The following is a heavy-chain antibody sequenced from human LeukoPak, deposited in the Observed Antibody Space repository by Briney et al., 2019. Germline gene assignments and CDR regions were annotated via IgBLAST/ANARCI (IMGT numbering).Heavy chain of an antibody. V-gene: IGHV3-53*01. D-gene: IGHD5-24*01. J-gene: IGHJ4*02. Sequence: GGSLRLSCAASGFAVSSNYMSWVRQAPGKGLEWVSVIYSGGSTYYADSVKGRFTISRDSSKNTLYLQMNSLRAEDTAVYYCARGPGDGYNYAIFDCWGQGTLVTVSS. CDR1: GFAVSSNY. CDR2: IYSGGST. CDR3: ARGPGDGYNYAIFDC.